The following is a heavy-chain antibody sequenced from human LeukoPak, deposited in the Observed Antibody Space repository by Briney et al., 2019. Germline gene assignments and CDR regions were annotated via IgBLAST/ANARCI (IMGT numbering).Heavy chain of an antibody. D-gene: IGHD6-19*01. CDR1: GFRFSSYG. CDR2: IESDGTKE. CDR3: AKEGSGWYYLDY. J-gene: IGHJ4*02. V-gene: IGHV3-30*02. Sequence: GGSLRLSCAASGFRFSSYGIHWVRQAPGKGLEWVTFIESDGTKEYYADSVKGRFTISRDNSKNTVYVQMNTLRAEDTAVYYCAKEGSGWYYLDYWGQGTVVTVSS.